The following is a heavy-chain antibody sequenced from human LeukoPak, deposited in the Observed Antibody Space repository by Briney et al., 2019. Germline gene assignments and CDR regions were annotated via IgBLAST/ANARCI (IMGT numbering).Heavy chain of an antibody. CDR2: ISATTIYT. Sequence: PGGSLRLSCTASGFTFSNYDMTWVRQAPGKGLEWVSSISATTIYTFSADSVRGRFTVSRDNVENSLYLQMYNLRGEVTGVYFCSRIGLGRDAYNSVDFWGQGTLVTVSS. J-gene: IGHJ4*02. CDR1: GFTFSNYD. V-gene: IGHV3-21*01. CDR3: SRIGLGRDAYNSVDF. D-gene: IGHD5-24*01.